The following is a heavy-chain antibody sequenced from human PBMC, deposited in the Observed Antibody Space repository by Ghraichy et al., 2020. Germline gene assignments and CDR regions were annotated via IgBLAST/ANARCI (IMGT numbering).Heavy chain of an antibody. CDR2: IIPIFGTA. J-gene: IGHJ3*02. D-gene: IGHD7-27*01. CDR3: ARGVTGETFDI. CDR1: GGTFSSYA. Sequence: SVKVSCKASGGTFSSYAISWVRQAPGQGLEWMGGIIPIFGTANYEQKFQGRVTITADESTSTAYMELSSQRSEDTAVYYCARGVTGETFDIWGQGTMVTVSS. V-gene: IGHV1-69*13.